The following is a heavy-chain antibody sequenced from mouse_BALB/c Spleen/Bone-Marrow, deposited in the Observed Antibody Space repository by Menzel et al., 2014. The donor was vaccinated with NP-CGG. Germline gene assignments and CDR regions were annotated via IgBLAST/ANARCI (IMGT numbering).Heavy chain of an antibody. J-gene: IGHJ4*01. D-gene: IGHD4-1*01. V-gene: IGHV2-2*02. CDR1: GFSLTSYG. Sequence: QVQLQQSGPGLVQPPQSLSITCTVSGFSLTSYGVHWVRQSPGKGLEWLGVIWSGGSTDYNAAFISRLSISKDNSKSQVFFKMNSLQANDTAIYYCARDRWSSSGTPYAMDYWGQGTSVTVSS. CDR3: ARDRWSSSGTPYAMDY. CDR2: IWSGGST.